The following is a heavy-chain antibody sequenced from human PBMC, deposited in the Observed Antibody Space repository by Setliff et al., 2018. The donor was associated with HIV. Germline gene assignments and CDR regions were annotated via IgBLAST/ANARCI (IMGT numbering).Heavy chain of an antibody. CDR2: ILSTGERT. J-gene: IGHJ4*02. Sequence: WASVRLSCAASGFTFSNYAMSWVRQAPGEGLEWVSAILSTGERTFYADSVKGRFTISRDNSKNTVYLQMNSLRAEDTAEYYCAKELAASGLGYFDSWGRGILVTVSS. CDR1: GFTFSNYA. CDR3: AKELAASGLGYFDS. V-gene: IGHV3-23*01. D-gene: IGHD3-22*01.